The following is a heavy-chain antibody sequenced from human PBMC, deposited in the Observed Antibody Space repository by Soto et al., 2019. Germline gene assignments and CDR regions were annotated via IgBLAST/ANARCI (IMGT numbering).Heavy chain of an antibody. V-gene: IGHV4-31*03. J-gene: IGHJ5*02. CDR1: GGSLSSDGHC. CDR2: IYYSGTS. Sequence: SETLSLTCTVSGGSLSSDGHCWSWLRQYPGKGLEWIGYIYYSGTSYYNPSLESRVSISVDMSKNQFSLNLTSVTAADTAVYYCAKILTSYYGRGPLDPWGEGTLVTVSS. CDR3: AKILTSYYGRGPLDP. D-gene: IGHD3-10*01.